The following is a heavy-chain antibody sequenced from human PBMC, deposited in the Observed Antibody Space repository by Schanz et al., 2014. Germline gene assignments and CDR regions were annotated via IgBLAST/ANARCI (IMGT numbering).Heavy chain of an antibody. CDR3: ARDLISSGWFDP. Sequence: EVQLVESGGGLVQPRGSLRLSCAASEFSFSSFGMNWVRQAPGKGLEWVSYISNSGTTIYYADSVKGRFTISRDNAKNSLYLQMNSLRVEDTAVYYCARDLISSGWFDPWGQGTLVTVSS. CDR2: ISNSGTTI. D-gene: IGHD6-19*01. J-gene: IGHJ5*02. CDR1: EFSFSSFG. V-gene: IGHV3-48*04.